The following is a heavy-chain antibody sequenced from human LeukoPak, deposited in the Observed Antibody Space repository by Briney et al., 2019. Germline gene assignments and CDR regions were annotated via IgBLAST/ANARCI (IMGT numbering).Heavy chain of an antibody. CDR3: ARGDYCSGGSCYLNY. V-gene: IGHV4-34*01. CDR1: GGSFSGYY. J-gene: IGHJ4*02. Sequence: PSETLSLTCAVYGGSFSGYYWSWIRQPPGKGLEWIGEINHSGSTAYNPSLKTRVTISVDTSKNQFSLKVTSVTAADTAVYYCARGDYCSGGSCYLNYWGQGTLVTVSS. CDR2: INHSGST. D-gene: IGHD2-15*01.